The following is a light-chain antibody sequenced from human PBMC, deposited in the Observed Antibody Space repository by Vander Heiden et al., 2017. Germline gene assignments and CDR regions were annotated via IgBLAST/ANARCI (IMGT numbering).Light chain of an antibody. CDR2: DAS. Sequence: EIVLTQSPATLSLSPGERATLSCRASQSVSSYLAWYQQKPGQAPRLLIYDASNRGTGIPARFSGSGYGTDFTLTTSSREPEDFAVYYCQQHSNWPPLTFGGGTKVDIK. J-gene: IGKJ4*01. CDR3: QQHSNWPPLT. CDR1: QSVSSY. V-gene: IGKV3-11*01.